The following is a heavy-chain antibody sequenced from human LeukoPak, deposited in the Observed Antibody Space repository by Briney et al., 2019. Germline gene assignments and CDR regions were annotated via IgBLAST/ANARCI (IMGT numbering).Heavy chain of an antibody. Sequence: GGSLRLSCAASGFTFSSYEMNWVRQAPGKGLEWVSYISSSGSTIYYADSVKGRFTISRDNAKNSLYLQMNSLRAEDTAVYYCARSERKLYSSGWYRSEPLDYWGQGTLVTVSS. V-gene: IGHV3-48*03. J-gene: IGHJ4*02. CDR3: ARSERKLYSSGWYRSEPLDY. CDR2: ISSSGSTI. D-gene: IGHD6-19*01. CDR1: GFTFSSYE.